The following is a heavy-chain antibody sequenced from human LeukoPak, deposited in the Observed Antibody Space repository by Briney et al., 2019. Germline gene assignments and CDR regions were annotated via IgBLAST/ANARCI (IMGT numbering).Heavy chain of an antibody. Sequence: SETLSLTCAVYGGSFSGYYWSWIRQPPGKGLEWIGEINHSGSTNYNPSLKSRVTISVDTSKNQFSLKLSSVTAADTAVYYCASEAVGAPNIWGQGTMVTVSS. CDR2: INHSGST. CDR1: GGSFSGYY. CDR3: ASEAVGAPNI. D-gene: IGHD1-26*01. J-gene: IGHJ3*02. V-gene: IGHV4-34*01.